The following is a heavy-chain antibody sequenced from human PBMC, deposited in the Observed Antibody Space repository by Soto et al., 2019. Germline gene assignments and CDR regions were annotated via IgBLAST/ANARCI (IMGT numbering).Heavy chain of an antibody. J-gene: IGHJ5*02. V-gene: IGHV1-69*06. D-gene: IGHD6-19*01. CDR3: ASNARRWLAAANWFDP. Sequence: QVQLVQSGAEVKKPGSSVKVSCKASGGTFSSYAISWVRQAPGQGLEWMGGIIPIFGTANYAQKFQGRVTITADKSTSTAYMELSSLRSEDTAVYCCASNARRWLAAANWFDPWGQGTLVTVSS. CDR1: GGTFSSYA. CDR2: IIPIFGTA.